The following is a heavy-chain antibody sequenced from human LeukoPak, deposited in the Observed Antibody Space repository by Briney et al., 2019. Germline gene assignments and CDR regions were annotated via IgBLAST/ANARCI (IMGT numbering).Heavy chain of an antibody. Sequence: SETLSLTCTVSGGSISSYYWSWIRQPPGKGLEWIGYIYYSGSTNYNPSLKSRVTISVDTSKNQFSLKLSSVTAADTAVYYCARGSGYYDSRGTVSWFDPWGQGTLVTVSS. CDR1: GGSISSYY. CDR3: ARGSGYYDSRGTVSWFDP. CDR2: IYYSGST. V-gene: IGHV4-59*01. J-gene: IGHJ5*02. D-gene: IGHD3-22*01.